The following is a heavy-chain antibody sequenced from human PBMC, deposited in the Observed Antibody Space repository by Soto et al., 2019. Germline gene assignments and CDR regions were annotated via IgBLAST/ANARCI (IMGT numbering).Heavy chain of an antibody. CDR3: ARVYSSGLSRYYYYGMDV. CDR2: IIPIFGTA. J-gene: IGHJ6*02. CDR1: GGTFSSYA. Sequence: SVKVSCKASGGTFSSYAISWVLQAPGQGLEWMGGIIPIFGTANYAQKFQGRVTITADESTSTAYMELSSLRSEDTAVYYCARVYSSGLSRYYYYGMDVWGQGTTVTVSS. V-gene: IGHV1-69*13. D-gene: IGHD3-22*01.